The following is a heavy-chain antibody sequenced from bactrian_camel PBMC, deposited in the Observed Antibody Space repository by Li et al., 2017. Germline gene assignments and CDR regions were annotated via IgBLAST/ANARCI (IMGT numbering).Heavy chain of an antibody. CDR1: LRYTVSSLP. Sequence: HVQLVESGGGSVQAGGSLRLSCAYSLRYTVSSLPFFMGWFRQAPGKEREGVAAMGSEGTTTYADSVKGRFTVSKDNVKNTLYLQMDSLKPEDTAMYFCAAAPLGGVIQGGSWLSADEFDYWGQGTQVTVS. J-gene: IGHJ4*01. D-gene: IGHD3*01. CDR2: MGSEGTT. CDR3: AAAPLGGVIQGGSWLSADEFDY. V-gene: IGHV3S57*01.